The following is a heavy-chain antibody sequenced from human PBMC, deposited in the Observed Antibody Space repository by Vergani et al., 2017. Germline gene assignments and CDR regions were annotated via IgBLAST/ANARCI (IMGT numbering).Heavy chain of an antibody. Sequence: QITLKESGPALVKPTETLTLTCTFSDFSLTTTVGMGVAWIRQPPGKALEWLAFIFWNDNQRYAPSLKSRLTIAKDTSKHQVVLNLTNVDPVDTATYYCEHKPPTGMNWFDHWGQGILVTVSS. D-gene: IGHD1-14*01. CDR3: EHKPPTGMNWFDH. CDR2: IFWNDNQ. V-gene: IGHV2-5*01. J-gene: IGHJ5*02. CDR1: DFSLTTTVGMG.